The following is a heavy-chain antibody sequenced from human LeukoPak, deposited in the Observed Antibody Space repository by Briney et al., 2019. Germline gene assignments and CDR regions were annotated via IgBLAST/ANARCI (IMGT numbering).Heavy chain of an antibody. Sequence: RASVKVSCKASGGAFSSYAISWVRQAPGQGLEWMGRIIPILGITNYAQKFQGRVTITADKSTTTAYMELSSLRSEDTAVYYCARDRVIYYDSSGYGDAFDIWGQGTMVTVSS. CDR3: ARDRVIYYDSSGYGDAFDI. CDR1: GGAFSSYA. V-gene: IGHV1-69*04. J-gene: IGHJ3*02. CDR2: IIPILGIT. D-gene: IGHD3-22*01.